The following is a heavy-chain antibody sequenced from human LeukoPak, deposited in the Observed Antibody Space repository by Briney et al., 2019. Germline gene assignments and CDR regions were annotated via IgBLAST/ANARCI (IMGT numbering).Heavy chain of an antibody. J-gene: IGHJ4*02. CDR2: ITHGGST. CDR3: ARGGWHSSSWYFDY. D-gene: IGHD6-13*01. Sequence: PSETLSLTCAVYGVSFSGYYWSWIRQPPGKGLEWIGEITHGGSTNYNPSLKSRVTISVDTSKNQFSLELNSVTAADTAVYYCARGGWHSSSWYFDYWGQGTLVTVSS. V-gene: IGHV4-34*01. CDR1: GVSFSGYY.